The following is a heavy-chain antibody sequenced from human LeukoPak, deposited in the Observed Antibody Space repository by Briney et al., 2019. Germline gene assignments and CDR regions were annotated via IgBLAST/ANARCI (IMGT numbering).Heavy chain of an antibody. D-gene: IGHD3-22*01. CDR1: GYTFTSYG. CDR3: AREPSLSYYDSSGYRKSYYFDY. CDR2: ISAYNGNT. V-gene: IGHV1-18*01. J-gene: IGHJ4*02. Sequence: ASVKVSCKASGYTFTSYGISWVRQAPGQGLEWMGWISAYNGNTNYAQKLQGRVTMTTDTSTSTAYMGLRSLRSDDTAVYYCAREPSLSYYDSSGYRKSYYFDYWGQGTLVTVSS.